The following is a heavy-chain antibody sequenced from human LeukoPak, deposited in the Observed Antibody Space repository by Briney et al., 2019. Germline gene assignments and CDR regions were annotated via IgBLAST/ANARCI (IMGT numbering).Heavy chain of an antibody. CDR2: ISDYGTST. D-gene: IGHD1-26*01. CDR1: GLTLSNHA. Sequence: GGSLRLSCAASGLTLSNHAMTWVRHAPRKGLEWVSSISDYGTSTYYTDSVKGRYTLSRDNSKNTLFLQMKSLRDEDTATYFCEQVMGGVGAGYFQHWGQGTLVSVSS. J-gene: IGHJ1*01. V-gene: IGHV3-23*01. CDR3: EQVMGGVGAGYFQH.